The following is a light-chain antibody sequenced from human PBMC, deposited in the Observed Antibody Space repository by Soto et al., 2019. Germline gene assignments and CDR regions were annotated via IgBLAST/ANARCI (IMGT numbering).Light chain of an antibody. CDR2: DVS. V-gene: IGLV2-14*01. CDR3: NSYTSSSTLV. J-gene: IGLJ2*01. Sequence: QSVLTQPASVSGSPGQSITISCAGTRSDVGGYNYVSWYQQHPGKAPKLMIYDVSNRPSGVSNRFSGSKSGNTASLTISGLQAEDEADYYCNSYTSSSTLVFGGGTKVTVL. CDR1: RSDVGGYNY.